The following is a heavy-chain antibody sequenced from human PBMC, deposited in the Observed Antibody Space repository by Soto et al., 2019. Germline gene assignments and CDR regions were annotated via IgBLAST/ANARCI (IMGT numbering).Heavy chain of an antibody. CDR1: GYSFSTYD. D-gene: IGHD2-2*02. CDR2: VNPKSGNT. V-gene: IGHV1-8*01. Sequence: QVQLVQSGAEVKKPGASVKVSCKASGYSFSTYDINWVRQAAGQGLELMGWVNPKSGNTDYAQRFRGRVTMTSKASISTAYMELSALTPEDTAVYYCARPYCDSTSCYTDWFDPWGQGTLVTVSS. CDR3: ARPYCDSTSCYTDWFDP. J-gene: IGHJ5*02.